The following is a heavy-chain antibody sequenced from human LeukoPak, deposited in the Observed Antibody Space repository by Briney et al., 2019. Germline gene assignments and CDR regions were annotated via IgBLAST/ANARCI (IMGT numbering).Heavy chain of an antibody. D-gene: IGHD2-2*01. CDR3: ASYCTSASCYSGY. V-gene: IGHV3-33*01. CDR2: IWYDGSKK. J-gene: IGHJ4*02. CDR1: GFPFSYYG. Sequence: GGSLRLSCATSGFPFSYYGMHWVRQAPGKGPEWVAVIWYDGSKKYYADSVKGRFTISRDNSKNTAYLQMNSLKTEDTAVYYCASYCTSASCYSGYWGQGTLVTVSS.